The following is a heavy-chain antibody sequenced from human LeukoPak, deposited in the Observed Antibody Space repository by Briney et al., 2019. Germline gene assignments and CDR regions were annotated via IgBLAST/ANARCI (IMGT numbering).Heavy chain of an antibody. CDR3: AREKGPDGGYGSGSYINGMDV. D-gene: IGHD3-10*01. V-gene: IGHV1-46*01. CDR1: GYTFTSYY. CDR2: INPSGGST. J-gene: IGHJ6*02. Sequence: GASVKVSCKASGYTFTSYYMHWVRQAPGQGLEWMGIINPSGGSTSYAQKFQGRVTMTRDTSTSTVYMELSSLRSEDTAVYYCAREKGPDGGYGSGSYINGMDVWGQGTTVTVSS.